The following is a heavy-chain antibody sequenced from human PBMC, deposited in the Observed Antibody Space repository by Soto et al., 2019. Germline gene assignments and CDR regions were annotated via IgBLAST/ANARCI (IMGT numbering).Heavy chain of an antibody. CDR1: GYSFTSLH. D-gene: IGHD1-26*01. V-gene: IGHV1-8*01. CDR3: ARGVSAGVDY. CDR2: MQPSTGRT. Sequence: APVKVTWEASGYSFTSLHINWVRQTAGQGLEWMGWMQPSTGRTGYAQKFQGRVTMTRDTSINTAYMELTTLTSDDTAFYYCARGVSAGVDYWGQGTLVTLSS. J-gene: IGHJ4*02.